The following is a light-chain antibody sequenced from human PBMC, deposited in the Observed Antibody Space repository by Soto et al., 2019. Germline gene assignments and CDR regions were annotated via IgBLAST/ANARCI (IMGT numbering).Light chain of an antibody. V-gene: IGLV2-14*01. Sequence: QSALTQPASLSGSPGQSITISCTGTSSDVGGYNYVSWYQQHPGKAPKLMIYEVSNRPSGVSNRFSGSKSGNTASLTISGLQAEDEADYYCSSYTGSSTLAVFGGGTQLTVL. CDR3: SSYTGSSTLAV. CDR1: SSDVGGYNY. J-gene: IGLJ2*01. CDR2: EVS.